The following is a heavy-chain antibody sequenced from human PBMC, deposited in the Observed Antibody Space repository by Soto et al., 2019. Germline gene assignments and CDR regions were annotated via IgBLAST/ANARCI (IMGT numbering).Heavy chain of an antibody. CDR1: GGSCSGYY. V-gene: IGHV4-34*01. Sequence: PSATLSLTCAVAGGSCSGYYWSWIRQPPGKGLEWIGEINHSGSTNYNPSLKSRVTISVDSAKTQFSLKMSSVTEADTALYYCARTMVRGRYYYYGMDVWGQGTTVTVS. CDR2: INHSGST. J-gene: IGHJ6*02. CDR3: ARTMVRGRYYYYGMDV. D-gene: IGHD3-10*01.